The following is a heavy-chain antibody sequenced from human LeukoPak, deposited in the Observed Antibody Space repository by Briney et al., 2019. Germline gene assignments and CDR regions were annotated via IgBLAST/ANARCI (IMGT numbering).Heavy chain of an antibody. CDR2: ISSSSSYI. CDR3: ARSRSKYYYDSSGYYYLFDY. Sequence: PGGSLRLSCAASGFTFSSYSMNWVRQAPGKGLEWVSSISSSSSYIYYADSVKGRFTTSRDNAKNSLYLQMNSLRAEDTAVYYCARSRSKYYYDSSGYYYLFDYWGQGTLVTVSS. J-gene: IGHJ4*02. CDR1: GFTFSSYS. V-gene: IGHV3-21*01. D-gene: IGHD3-22*01.